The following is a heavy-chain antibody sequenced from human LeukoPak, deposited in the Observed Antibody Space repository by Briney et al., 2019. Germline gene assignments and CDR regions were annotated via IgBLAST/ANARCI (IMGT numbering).Heavy chain of an antibody. J-gene: IGHJ2*01. V-gene: IGHV1-46*01. CDR1: GNTFTSYY. D-gene: IGHD2-2*01. CDR3: ARAYCSSNPSCARGWYFDL. CDR2: INPSGGST. Sequence: ASVKVSCKASGNTFTSYYMHWVRQAPGQGLEWMGIINPSGGSTSYAQKFQGRVTMTRDTSTSTVYMELSSLRSEDTAVYYCARAYCSSNPSCARGWYFDLWGRGTLVTVSS.